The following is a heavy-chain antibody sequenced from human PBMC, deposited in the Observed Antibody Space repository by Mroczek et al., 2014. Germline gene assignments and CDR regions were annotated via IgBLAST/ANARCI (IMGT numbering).Heavy chain of an antibody. CDR3: ARELLAEYYFDY. CDR2: INHSGST. V-gene: IGHV4-34*01. Sequence: QVQLQQWGAGLLKPSETLSLTCAVYGGSFSGYYWSWIRQPPGKGLEWIGEINHSGSTNYNPSLKSRVTISVDTSKNQFSLKLSSVTAADTAVYYCARELLAEYYFDYWGQGTLVHRLL. J-gene: IGHJ4*02. CDR1: GGSFSGYY. D-gene: IGHD2-15*01.